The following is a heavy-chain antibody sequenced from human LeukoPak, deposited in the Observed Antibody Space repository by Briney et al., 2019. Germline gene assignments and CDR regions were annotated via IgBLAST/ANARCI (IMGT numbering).Heavy chain of an antibody. J-gene: IGHJ4*02. D-gene: IGHD4-17*01. CDR1: GFTFRNYW. Sequence: GGSLRLSCEASGFTFRNYWMIWVRQAPGKGLEWVANIKQDGSEKYYVDSVKGRFTISRDNAKNSLYLQMNSLRAEDTAVYYCAREDYGDYSYWGQGTLVTVSS. CDR3: AREDYGDYSY. CDR2: IKQDGSEK. V-gene: IGHV3-7*01.